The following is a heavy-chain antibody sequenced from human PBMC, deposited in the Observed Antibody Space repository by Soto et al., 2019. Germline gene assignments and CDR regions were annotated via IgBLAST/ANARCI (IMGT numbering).Heavy chain of an antibody. Sequence: QVQLQESGPGLVKPSGTLSLTCAVSGGSISSSNWWSWVRPPPGKGLEWIGEIYHSGGINYNPSPKTRITISVAKPKNQFSRRLSSVTSADTAVYYCASLLGAFDYWGQGTLVTVSS. CDR3: ASLLGAFDY. CDR2: IYHSGGI. V-gene: IGHV4-4*02. J-gene: IGHJ4*02. CDR1: GGSISSSNW.